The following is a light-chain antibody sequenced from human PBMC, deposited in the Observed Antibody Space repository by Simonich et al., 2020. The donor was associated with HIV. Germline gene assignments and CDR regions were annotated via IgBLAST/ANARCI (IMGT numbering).Light chain of an antibody. CDR3: QQYNKRPLT. V-gene: IGKV3-15*01. CDR2: GAS. J-gene: IGKJ4*01. Sequence: EVVMTQSPATLSVSPGERATLSCRASQGVSSYLARYQQKPGQAPRLLIYGASTRATGIPARFSGSGSGTEFTLTISSVQSEDCAVYYCQQYNKRPLTFGGGTKVEIK. CDR1: QGVSSY.